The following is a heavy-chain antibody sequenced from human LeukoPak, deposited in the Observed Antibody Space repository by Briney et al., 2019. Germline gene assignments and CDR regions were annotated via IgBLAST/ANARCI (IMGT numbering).Heavy chain of an antibody. J-gene: IGHJ4*02. Sequence: GESLKISCKGSGYSFTSYWIGWVRQMPGKGLEWVSVISGSGSTYYADSVRGRFTVSRDNSKHTMSLQMNTLRAEDTAVYYCARGITAFGVPGATYYFDYWGQGTLVTVSS. CDR2: ISGSGST. D-gene: IGHD3-3*01. CDR1: GYSFTSYW. V-gene: IGHV3-23*01. CDR3: ARGITAFGVPGATYYFDY.